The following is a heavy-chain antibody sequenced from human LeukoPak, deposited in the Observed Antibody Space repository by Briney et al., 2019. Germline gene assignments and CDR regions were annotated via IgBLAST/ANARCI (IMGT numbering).Heavy chain of an antibody. D-gene: IGHD4-23*01. J-gene: IGHJ4*02. Sequence: ASVKVSCKASGYTFTSYDINWVRQATGQGLEWMGWMNPNSGNTGYAQKFQGRVTMTRNTSISTAYMELSSLRSEDTAVYYCARGVSDPTPNDYWGQGTLVTVSS. V-gene: IGHV1-8*01. CDR3: ARGVSDPTPNDY. CDR1: GYTFTSYD. CDR2: MNPNSGNT.